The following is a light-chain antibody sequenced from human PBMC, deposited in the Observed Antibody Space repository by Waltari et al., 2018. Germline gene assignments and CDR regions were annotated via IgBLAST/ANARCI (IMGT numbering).Light chain of an antibody. J-gene: IGKJ1*01. Sequence: EIVLTQSPATLSLSPGERATLSCRASQTITHYLAWYQQRPGQAPRRLIFAVFNRADDTPARFSGSGSGTDFFRTISHLEPEDFALYYCQGRSDWPPVWTFGQGTKVEIK. CDR2: AVF. V-gene: IGKV3-11*01. CDR3: QGRSDWPPVWT. CDR1: QTITHY.